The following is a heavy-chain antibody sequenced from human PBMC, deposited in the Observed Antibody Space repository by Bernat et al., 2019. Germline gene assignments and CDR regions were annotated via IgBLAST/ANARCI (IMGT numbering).Heavy chain of an antibody. CDR1: GGTFSSYV. D-gene: IGHD2-15*01. V-gene: IGHV1-69*01. CDR2: IIPIFGTA. CDR3: ARVPRGCSGSSCYSSADYYGMDV. Sequence: QVQLVQSGAEVKKPGSSVKVSCKASGGTFSSYVISWVRQAPGQGLEWMGGIIPIFGTANYAEKCQGRVTITAGESASTAYMELSSLRSEDTAVYYCARVPRGCSGSSCYSSADYYGMDVWGQGTTVTVSS. J-gene: IGHJ6*02.